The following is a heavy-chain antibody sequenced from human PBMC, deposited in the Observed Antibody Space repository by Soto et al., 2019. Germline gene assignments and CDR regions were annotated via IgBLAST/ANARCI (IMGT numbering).Heavy chain of an antibody. CDR1: GFTFENYA. V-gene: IGHV3-23*01. J-gene: IGHJ6*02. CDR3: AKDSWAIFGVPAGEYYAMDV. CDR2: ISGSGGTT. Sequence: GGSLRLSCVASGFTFENYAMSWVRQTPGKGLEWVSAISGSGGTTYYSDSVKGRFTISRDNSKNTVYLQMNDLRVEDAAEYFCAKDSWAIFGVPAGEYYAMDVWGQGTTVTVSS. D-gene: IGHD3-3*01.